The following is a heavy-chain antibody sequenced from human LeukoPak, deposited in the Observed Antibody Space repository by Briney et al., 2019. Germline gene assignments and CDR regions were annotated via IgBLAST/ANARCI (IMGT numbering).Heavy chain of an antibody. CDR2: ISYSGST. Sequence: SETLSLTCTVSGGSLNSGSSYWSWMRQPPGKALEWIGYISYSGSTNFNPSLKSRVTISVDTSKNQFSLKLSSVTAADTAVYYCAREGTAGTNLNWFDPWGQGTLVTVSS. V-gene: IGHV4-61*01. CDR1: GGSLNSGSSY. J-gene: IGHJ5*02. CDR3: AREGTAGTNLNWFDP. D-gene: IGHD1-1*01.